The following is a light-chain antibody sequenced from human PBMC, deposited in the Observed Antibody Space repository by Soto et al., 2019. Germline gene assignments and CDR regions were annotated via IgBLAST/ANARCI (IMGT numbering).Light chain of an antibody. Sequence: EIVLTQSPGTLSLSPGERATLSYRAIQNIDSTFLTWYQQRPGQPPRLLIYGASNRAPDIADRFSGSGSGTDFTLTISSLEPEDFAVYYCQQRGNRPPWTLGQGTKVDI. J-gene: IGKJ1*01. CDR1: QNIDSTF. CDR3: QQRGNRPPWT. V-gene: IGKV3D-20*02. CDR2: GAS.